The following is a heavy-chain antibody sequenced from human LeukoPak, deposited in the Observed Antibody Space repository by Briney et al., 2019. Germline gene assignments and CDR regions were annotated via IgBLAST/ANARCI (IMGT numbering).Heavy chain of an antibody. D-gene: IGHD3-22*01. CDR3: ARRFSSGYYYRYDY. Sequence: SETLSLTCAVYGGSFSGYYWSWIRQPPGKGLEWIGEINHSGSTNYNPSLKSRVTISVDTSKNQFSLKLSSVTAADTAAYYCARRFSSGYYYRYDYWGQGTLVTVSS. CDR2: INHSGST. CDR1: GGSFSGYY. J-gene: IGHJ4*02. V-gene: IGHV4-34*01.